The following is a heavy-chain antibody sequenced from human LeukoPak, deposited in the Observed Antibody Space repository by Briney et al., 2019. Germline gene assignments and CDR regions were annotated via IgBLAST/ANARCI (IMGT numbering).Heavy chain of an antibody. D-gene: IGHD3-10*01. CDR2: ITNDGSST. CDR1: GLTFSSHW. Sequence: PGGSLRLSCAASGLTFSSHWMHWVRQAPGKGLVWVSRITNDGSSTTYADSVKGRFTISRDNSKNTLYLQMSSLRAEDTAVYYCAKGSYGSAVYYFDYWGQGTLVTVSS. CDR3: AKGSYGSAVYYFDY. V-gene: IGHV3-74*01. J-gene: IGHJ4*02.